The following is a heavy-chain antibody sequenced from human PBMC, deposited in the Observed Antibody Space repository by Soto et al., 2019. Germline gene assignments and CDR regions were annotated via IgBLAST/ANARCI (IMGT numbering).Heavy chain of an antibody. V-gene: IGHV1-8*01. CDR2: MNPNSGNT. CDR1: GYTFTSYD. J-gene: IGHJ1*01. Sequence: QVQLVQSGAEVKKPGASVKVSCKASGYTFTSYDINWVRQATGQGLEWMGWMNPNSGNTGYAQKFQGRGTMPRNTSISTAYMELSSLRSEDTAVYYCARGVGLGYCSGGSCYWDEYFQHWGQGTLVTVSS. D-gene: IGHD2-15*01. CDR3: ARGVGLGYCSGGSCYWDEYFQH.